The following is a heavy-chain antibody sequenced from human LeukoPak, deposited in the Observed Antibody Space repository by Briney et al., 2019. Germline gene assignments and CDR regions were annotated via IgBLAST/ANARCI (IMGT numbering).Heavy chain of an antibody. J-gene: IGHJ4*02. CDR2: INPSGGST. V-gene: IGHV1-46*01. CDR3: VADCYGDCID. D-gene: IGHD4-17*01. Sequence: ASVKVSCKAPGYTFTSYYIHWVRQAPGQGLEWMGIINPSGGSTGYAQKFQDRVTMNRDTSTSTAYMELSSLRSEDTAVYYCVADCYGDCIDWGQGTLVTVSS. CDR1: GYTFTSYY.